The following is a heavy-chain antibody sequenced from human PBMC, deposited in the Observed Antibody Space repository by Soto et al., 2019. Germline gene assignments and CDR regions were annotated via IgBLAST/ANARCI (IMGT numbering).Heavy chain of an antibody. J-gene: IGHJ3*02. CDR1: GFTFSSYG. CDR2: ISYDGSNK. V-gene: IGHV3-30*18. D-gene: IGHD3-9*01. CDR3: AKGTTYYDILTGYDAFDI. Sequence: QVQLVESGGGVVQPGRSLRLSCAASGFTFSSYGTHWVRQAPGKGLEWVAVISYDGSNKYYADSVKGRFTISRDNSKNTLYLQMNSLRAEDTAVYYCAKGTTYYDILTGYDAFDIWGQGTMVTVSS.